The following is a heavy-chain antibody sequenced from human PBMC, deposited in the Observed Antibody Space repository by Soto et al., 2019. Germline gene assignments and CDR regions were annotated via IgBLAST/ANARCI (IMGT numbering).Heavy chain of an antibody. V-gene: IGHV6-1*01. CDR3: ARAVYYDFWSGYYITPPFDH. CDR2: TYYRSKWYN. CDR1: GDSVSSNSAA. J-gene: IGHJ4*02. Sequence: PSQTLSLTCAISGDSVSSNSAAWNWIRQSPSRGLEWLGRTYYRSKWYNDYAVSVKSRITINPDTSKNQFSLQLNSVTPEDTAVYYCARAVYYDFWSGYYITPPFDHWGKGTLVTVS. D-gene: IGHD3-3*01.